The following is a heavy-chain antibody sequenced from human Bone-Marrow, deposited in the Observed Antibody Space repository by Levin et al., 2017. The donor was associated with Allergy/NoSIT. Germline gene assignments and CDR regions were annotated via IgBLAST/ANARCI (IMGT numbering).Heavy chain of an antibody. D-gene: IGHD4-17*01. CDR3: ARSYGDYQPDAFDI. CDR2: IYYSGST. J-gene: IGHJ3*02. CDR1: GGSISSSSYY. V-gene: IGHV4-39*01. Sequence: SQTLSLTCTVSGGSISSSSYYWGWIRQPPGKGLEWIGSIYYSGSTYYNPSLKSRVTISVDTSKNQFSLKLSSVTAADTAVYYCARSYGDYQPDAFDIWGQGTMVTVSS.